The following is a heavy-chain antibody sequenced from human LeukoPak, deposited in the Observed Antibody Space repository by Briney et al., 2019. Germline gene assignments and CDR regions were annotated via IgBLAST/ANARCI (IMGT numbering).Heavy chain of an antibody. Sequence: SETLSLTCTVSGGSISSGGYYWSWIRQPPGKGLEWIGYIYYSGSTNYNPSLKSRVTISVDTSKNQFSLKLSSVTAADTAVYYCARHAPCSSTSCYNPYFDYWGQGTLVTVSS. D-gene: IGHD2-2*02. J-gene: IGHJ4*02. CDR3: ARHAPCSSTSCYNPYFDY. CDR1: GGSISSGGYY. V-gene: IGHV4-61*08. CDR2: IYYSGST.